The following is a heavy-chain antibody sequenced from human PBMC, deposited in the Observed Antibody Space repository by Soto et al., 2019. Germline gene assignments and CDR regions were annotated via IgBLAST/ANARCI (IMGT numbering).Heavy chain of an antibody. Sequence: QVQLVQSGAEVKKPGSSVRVSCKASGDSFSKYTVNWVRQAPRQGLEWMGGIIPRVGTTNYAPTLQGRVTITADQSMNTVFLELSSLRSEDPALYYCARGRGLYNSGRSQLDSWGQGTLVTVSS. J-gene: IGHJ4*02. CDR2: IIPRVGTT. V-gene: IGHV1-69*01. CDR1: GDSFSKYT. CDR3: ARGRGLYNSGRSQLDS. D-gene: IGHD1-1*01.